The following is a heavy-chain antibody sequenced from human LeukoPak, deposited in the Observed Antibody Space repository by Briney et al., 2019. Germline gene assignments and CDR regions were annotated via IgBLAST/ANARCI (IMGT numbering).Heavy chain of an antibody. V-gene: IGHV3-7*01. D-gene: IGHD6-13*01. CDR1: GFTFSSYW. CDR3: ARGGYSSSWYEDY. J-gene: IGHJ4*02. Sequence: PGGSLRLSCAASGFTFSSYWMSWVRQAPGKGLEWVANIKQDGSEKYYVDSVKGRFTISRDNAKNSLYLQMNSLRAEDTAVYYCARGGYSSSWYEDYWGQGTLVTVSS. CDR2: IKQDGSEK.